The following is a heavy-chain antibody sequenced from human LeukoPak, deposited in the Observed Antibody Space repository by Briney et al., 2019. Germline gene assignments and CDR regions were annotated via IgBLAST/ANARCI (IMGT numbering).Heavy chain of an antibody. CDR2: IIPILGIA. CDR3: ARDEVVVTAYNWFDP. J-gene: IGHJ5*02. V-gene: IGHV1-69*04. D-gene: IGHD2-21*02. Sequence: SVKVSCKSSGGTFSSYAIIWVRQAPGQGLEWMGRIIPILGIANYAQKFQGRVTITADKSTSTAYMELSSLRSEDTAVYYCARDEVVVTAYNWFDPWGQGTLVTVSS. CDR1: GGTFSSYA.